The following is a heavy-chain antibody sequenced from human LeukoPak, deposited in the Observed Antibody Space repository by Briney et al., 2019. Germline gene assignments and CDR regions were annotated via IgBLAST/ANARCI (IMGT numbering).Heavy chain of an antibody. CDR3: ATGHGSGWHTLGY. CDR1: GFIFSNYA. Sequence: GGSLRLSCAASGFIFSNYAMSWVRQAPGKGLEWVSSVSATDGSTYYADSLKGRFTISRDNSKNTLHLQMNSLRAEDTAVYYCATGHGSGWHTLGYWGQGTLVTVCS. J-gene: IGHJ4*02. CDR2: VSATDGST. D-gene: IGHD6-19*01. V-gene: IGHV3-23*01.